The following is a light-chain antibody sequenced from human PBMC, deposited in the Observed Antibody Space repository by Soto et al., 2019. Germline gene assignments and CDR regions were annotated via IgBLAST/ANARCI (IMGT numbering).Light chain of an antibody. CDR2: GAS. J-gene: IGKJ2*01. V-gene: IGKV3-20*01. CDR3: QQYGSSTYT. CDR1: QSVTSSH. Sequence: EIVLTQSPGSLSLSPRERATLSCRASQSVTSSHLAWYQQKPGQAPMLLIYGASRRATGIPDRFSGSGSGTNFTLTISRLEPEDSAMYYCQQYGSSTYTFGQGTKVEIK.